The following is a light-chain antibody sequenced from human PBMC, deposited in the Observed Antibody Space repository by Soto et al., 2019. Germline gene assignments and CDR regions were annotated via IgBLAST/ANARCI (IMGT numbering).Light chain of an antibody. Sequence: DIQMTQSPSTLSASVGYRVTITCRASQSISSWLAWYQQKPLKAPKLLIYAASSLQSGVPSRFSGSGSRTDFTLTISSLQPEDFATYYCQQSFSTPRTFGQGTTVDIK. CDR2: AAS. J-gene: IGKJ1*01. V-gene: IGKV1-39*01. CDR3: QQSFSTPRT. CDR1: QSISSW.